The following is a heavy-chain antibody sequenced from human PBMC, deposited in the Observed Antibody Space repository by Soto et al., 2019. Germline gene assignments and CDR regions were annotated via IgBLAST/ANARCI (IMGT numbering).Heavy chain of an antibody. Sequence: SETLSLTCTVSGGSISSSSYYWGWIRQPPGKGLEWIGSIYYSGSTYYNPSLKSRVTISVDTSKNQFSLKLSSVTAADTAVYYCAGPVPAAYHDAFDIWGQGTMVTVSS. D-gene: IGHD2-2*01. CDR2: IYYSGST. V-gene: IGHV4-39*01. CDR1: GGSISSSSYY. CDR3: AGPVPAAYHDAFDI. J-gene: IGHJ3*02.